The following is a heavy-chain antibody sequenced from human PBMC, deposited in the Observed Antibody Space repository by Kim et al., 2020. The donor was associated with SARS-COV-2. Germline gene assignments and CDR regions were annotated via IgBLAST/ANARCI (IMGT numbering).Heavy chain of an antibody. J-gene: IGHJ6*03. Sequence: SETLSLTCTVSGGSISSGDYYWSWIRQPPGKGLEWIGYIHYSGSTYYNPSLKSRVTISVDTSKNQFSLKLSSVTAADTAVYYCARDGARDCSSTSCSYYYYYMDVWGKGTTVTVSS. V-gene: IGHV4-30-4*01. D-gene: IGHD2-2*01. CDR1: GGSISSGDYY. CDR3: ARDGARDCSSTSCSYYYYYMDV. CDR2: IHYSGST.